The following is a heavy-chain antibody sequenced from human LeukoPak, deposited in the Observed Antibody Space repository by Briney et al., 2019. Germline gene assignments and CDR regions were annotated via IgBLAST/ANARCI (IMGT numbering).Heavy chain of an antibody. J-gene: IGHJ5*02. CDR2: IYPGDSDT. CDR1: GYSFTSYW. D-gene: IGHD4-11*01. CDR3: ARSIYSNYAYNWFDP. V-gene: IGHV5-51*01. Sequence: GESLKISCKGSGYSFTSYWIGWVRQMPGKGLEWMGIIYPGDSDTRYSPSFQGQVTISADKSISTAYLQWSSLKASDTAMYHCARSIYSNYAYNWFDPWGQGTLVTVSS.